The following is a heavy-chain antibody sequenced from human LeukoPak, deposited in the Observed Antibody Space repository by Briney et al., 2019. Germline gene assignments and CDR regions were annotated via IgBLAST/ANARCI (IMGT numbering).Heavy chain of an antibody. Sequence: GGSLRLSCAASGFTFSSYSMNWVRQAPGKGLEWVSSISSSSSYIYYADSVKGRFTISRDNAKNSLYLQMNSLRAEDTAVYYCASLGSSKVATYYYGMAVWGQGTTVTVSS. CDR2: ISSSSSYI. V-gene: IGHV3-21*01. D-gene: IGHD5-12*01. CDR1: GFTFSSYS. J-gene: IGHJ6*02. CDR3: ASLGSSKVATYYYGMAV.